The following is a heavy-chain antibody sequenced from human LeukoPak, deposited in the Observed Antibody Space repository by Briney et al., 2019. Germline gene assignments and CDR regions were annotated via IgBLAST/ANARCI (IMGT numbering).Heavy chain of an antibody. CDR1: GGSFSGYY. CDR2: IDHSGST. V-gene: IGHV4-34*01. CDR3: AKSIARGYYYYYMAV. D-gene: IGHD2-15*01. Sequence: SETLSLTCAVYGGSFSGYYWSWIRQPPGKGLEWIGEIDHSGSTNYNPSLKSRVTISVDTSKNQFSLKLSSVTAADTAVYYCAKSIARGYYYYYMAVGGKGTTVTVSS. J-gene: IGHJ6*03.